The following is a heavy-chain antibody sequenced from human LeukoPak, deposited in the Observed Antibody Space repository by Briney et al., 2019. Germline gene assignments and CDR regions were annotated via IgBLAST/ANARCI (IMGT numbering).Heavy chain of an antibody. J-gene: IGHJ4*02. CDR3: ARGRYDFWSGYYNFYFDY. CDR2: INHSGST. D-gene: IGHD3-3*01. CDR1: GGSFSGYY. Sequence: SETLSLTCAVYGGSFSGYYWSLIRQPPGKGLEWIGEINHSGSTNYNPSLKSRVTISVDTSKNQFSLKLSSVTAADTAVYYCARGRYDFWSGYYNFYFDYWGQGTLVTVSS. V-gene: IGHV4-34*01.